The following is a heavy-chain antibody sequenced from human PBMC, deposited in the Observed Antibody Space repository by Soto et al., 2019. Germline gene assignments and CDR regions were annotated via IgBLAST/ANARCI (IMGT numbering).Heavy chain of an antibody. CDR3: ARDFDPSETKPNYYYDGD. CDR1: GFTFSSYA. V-gene: IGHV3-30-3*01. J-gene: IGHJ4*02. CDR2: ISYDGSNK. Sequence: PGGSLRLSCAASGFTFSSYAMHWVRQAPGKGLEWVAVISYDGSNKYYADSMKGRFTISRDNSKNTLYLQMNSLRAEDTAVYYCARDFDPSETKPNYYYDGDWGQGTLVTVYS. D-gene: IGHD3-22*01.